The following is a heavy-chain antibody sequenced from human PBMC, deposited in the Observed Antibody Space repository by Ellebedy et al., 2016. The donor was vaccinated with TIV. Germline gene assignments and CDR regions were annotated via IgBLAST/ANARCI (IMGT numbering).Heavy chain of an antibody. J-gene: IGHJ2*01. CDR3: ARKVPAPTTVPPNWYFDL. CDR2: ISGSSTYI. D-gene: IGHD4-17*01. Sequence: GESLKIPCAASGFTFSSYTMNWVRQAPGKGLEWVSSISGSSTYIYYADSVKGRFAISRDNAKNSLYLQMNSLRAEDTAVYYCARKVPAPTTVPPNWYFDLWGRGTLVTVSS. CDR1: GFTFSSYT. V-gene: IGHV3-21*01.